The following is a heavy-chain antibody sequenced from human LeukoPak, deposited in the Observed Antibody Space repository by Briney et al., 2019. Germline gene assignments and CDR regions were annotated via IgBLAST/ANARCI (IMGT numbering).Heavy chain of an antibody. Sequence: QAGGSLRLSCAASGFTFSSYAMSWVRQAPGKGLEWVSAISGSGGSTYYADSVKGRFTISRDNSKNTLYLQMNSLRAEDTAVYYCAKDLITIFGVVILRTAPFDYWGQGTLVTVSS. CDR2: ISGSGGST. CDR1: GFTFSSYA. D-gene: IGHD3-3*01. CDR3: AKDLITIFGVVILRTAPFDY. J-gene: IGHJ4*02. V-gene: IGHV3-23*01.